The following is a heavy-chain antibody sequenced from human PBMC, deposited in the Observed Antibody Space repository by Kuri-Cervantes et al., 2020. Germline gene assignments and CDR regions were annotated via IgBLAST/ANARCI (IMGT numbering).Heavy chain of an antibody. CDR2: ISSDGSET. J-gene: IGHJ6*03. D-gene: IGHD3-10*01. CDR3: ARDSDYYGSGSYYPFGYYYYYMDV. V-gene: IGHV3-7*03. CDR1: GFTFGTYW. Sequence: GGSLRLSCGASGFTFGTYWMSWVRQTPGKGLEWVAYISSDGSETKCVDSVKGRFTISRDNAKNSMYLQMNSLRSDDTAVYYCARDSDYYGSGSYYPFGYYYYYMDVWGKGTTVTVSS.